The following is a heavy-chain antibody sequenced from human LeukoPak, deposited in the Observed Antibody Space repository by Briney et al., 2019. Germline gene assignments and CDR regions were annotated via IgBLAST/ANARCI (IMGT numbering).Heavy chain of an antibody. J-gene: IGHJ1*01. D-gene: IGHD3-3*01. CDR2: ISSTGST. CDR1: GDSISNNNYF. CDR3: ARSGDFWFY. Sequence: SETLSLTCSVSGDSISNNNYFWDWIRQPPGKGLEWIGRISSTGSTNYNPSLKSRVIMSLDTSKNQVSLKLTSVTAADSAVYFCARSGDFWFYWGQGTLVTVSS. V-gene: IGHV4-61*05.